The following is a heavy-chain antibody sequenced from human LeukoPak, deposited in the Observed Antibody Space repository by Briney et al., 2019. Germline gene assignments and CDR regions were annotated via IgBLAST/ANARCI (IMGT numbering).Heavy chain of an antibody. Sequence: ASVKVSCKASGYTFTSYGISWVRQAPGQGLEWMGWISAYNGNTNYAQKLQGRVTMTTDTSTSTAYMELRSLRSDDTAVYYCARDSSLAVAGTESAFDIWGQGTMVTVSS. CDR3: ARDSSLAVAGTESAFDI. CDR2: ISAYNGNT. J-gene: IGHJ3*02. V-gene: IGHV1-18*01. D-gene: IGHD6-19*01. CDR1: GYTFTSYG.